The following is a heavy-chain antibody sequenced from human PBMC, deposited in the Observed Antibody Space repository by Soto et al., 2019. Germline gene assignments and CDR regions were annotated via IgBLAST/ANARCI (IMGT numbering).Heavy chain of an antibody. CDR2: IYYSGST. Sequence: SETLSLTCTVSGGSISSHYWSWIRQAPGKGLEWIGYIYYSGSTNYNPSLKSRVTISVDTSKNQFSLKLSSVTAADTAVDYCARERANSGGNNAQYHFDYWGQGTLVTVSS. V-gene: IGHV4-59*11. J-gene: IGHJ4*02. CDR3: ARERANSGGNNAQYHFDY. CDR1: GGSISSHY. D-gene: IGHD2-15*01.